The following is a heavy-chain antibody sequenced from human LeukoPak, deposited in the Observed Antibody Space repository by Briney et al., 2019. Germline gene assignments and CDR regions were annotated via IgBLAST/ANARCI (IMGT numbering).Heavy chain of an antibody. Sequence: PSQTLSLTCTVPGGSISSGSYYWSWIRQPAGKGLEWIGRIYTSGSTNYNPSLKSRVTMSVDTSKNQFSLKLSSVTAADTAVYYCARERGYCSSTSCYSSPDAFDIWGQGTMVTVSS. CDR3: ARERGYCSSTSCYSSPDAFDI. D-gene: IGHD2-2*01. CDR2: IYTSGST. CDR1: GGSISSGSYY. J-gene: IGHJ3*02. V-gene: IGHV4-61*02.